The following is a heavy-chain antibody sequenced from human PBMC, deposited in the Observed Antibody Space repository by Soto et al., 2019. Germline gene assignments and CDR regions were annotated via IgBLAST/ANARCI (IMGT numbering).Heavy chain of an antibody. V-gene: IGHV3-23*01. J-gene: IGHJ4*02. D-gene: IGHD2-15*01. CDR3: AKHLSNGSPDY. CDR1: GFTFSSYA. Sequence: EVQLLESGGALVQPGGSLRLSCAASGFTFSSYAMRWVRQAPGKGLESVSLISGSGGGTYYADSVKGRFTISRDNSKNTLYLQMNSLRAEDTAVFYCAKHLSNGSPDYWGQGTLVTVSS. CDR2: ISGSGGGT.